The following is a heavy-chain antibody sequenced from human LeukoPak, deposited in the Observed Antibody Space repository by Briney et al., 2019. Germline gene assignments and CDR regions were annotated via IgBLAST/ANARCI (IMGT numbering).Heavy chain of an antibody. CDR1: GFTFSSYS. CDR2: ISSSSSTI. Sequence: PGGSLRLSCAASGFTFSSYSMNWVRQAPGKGLEWVSYISSSSSTIYYADSVKGRFTISRDNAKNSLYLQMNSLRAEDTAVYYCARNYYYGSGSYYFDYWGQGTLVTVSS. V-gene: IGHV3-48*01. D-gene: IGHD3-10*01. J-gene: IGHJ4*02. CDR3: ARNYYYGSGSYYFDY.